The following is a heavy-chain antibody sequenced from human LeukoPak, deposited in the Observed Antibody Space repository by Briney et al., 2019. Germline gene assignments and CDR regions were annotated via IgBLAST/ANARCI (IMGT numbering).Heavy chain of an antibody. Sequence: AASVTVSCKASVYTFTSYVISWVRQAPGQGLEWVGWISAYSGNTNYAQKLQGRVTITTDTSTSTAYMELRSLRSDDTAVYYCARGFGYSSSGYSDYWGQGALVTVSS. CDR2: ISAYSGNT. CDR1: VYTFTSYV. J-gene: IGHJ4*02. CDR3: ARGFGYSSSGYSDY. V-gene: IGHV1-18*01. D-gene: IGHD3-22*01.